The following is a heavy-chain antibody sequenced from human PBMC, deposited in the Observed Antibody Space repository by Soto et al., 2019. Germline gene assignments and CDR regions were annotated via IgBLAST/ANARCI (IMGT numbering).Heavy chain of an antibody. CDR3: AREGIILTGYWFGYYGMDV. V-gene: IGHV4-34*01. CDR2: INHSGST. D-gene: IGHD3-9*01. J-gene: IGHJ6*02. Sequence: QVQLQQWGAGLLKPSETLSLTCAVYGGSFSGYYWSWIRQPPGKGLEWIGKINHSGSTNYNPSLKSRVTISVDTSKNQFSLKLSAVTAADTAVYYCAREGIILTGYWFGYYGMDVWGQGTTVTVSS. CDR1: GGSFSGYY.